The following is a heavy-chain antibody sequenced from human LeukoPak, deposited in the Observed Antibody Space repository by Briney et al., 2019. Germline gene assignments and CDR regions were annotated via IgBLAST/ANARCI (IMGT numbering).Heavy chain of an antibody. V-gene: IGHV3-21*01. D-gene: IGHD2-15*01. Sequence: GGSLRLSCAASGFTFSSYSMNWVRQAPGKGLEWVSSISSSSSYIYYADSVKGRFTISRDNAKNSLYLQMKSLRAEDTAVYYCAGYCSGGSCYDWGQGTLVTVSS. CDR3: AGYCSGGSCYD. CDR1: GFTFSSYS. CDR2: ISSSSSYI. J-gene: IGHJ4*02.